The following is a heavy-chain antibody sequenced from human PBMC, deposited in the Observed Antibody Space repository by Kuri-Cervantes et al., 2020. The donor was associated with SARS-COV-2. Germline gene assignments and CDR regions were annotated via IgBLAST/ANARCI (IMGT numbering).Heavy chain of an antibody. J-gene: IGHJ6*02. D-gene: IGHD3/OR15-3a*01. V-gene: IGHV3-30*14. CDR2: TSYDGSTK. CDR1: GFTFNNYA. Sequence: GGSLRLSCAASGFTFNNYAMHWVRQTPGEGLEWVAITSYDGSTKYYADSVKGRFTISRDNSKNTLYLQMNSLRAEDTAVYYCARVDSYRENYYYYGMDVWGQGTTVTVSS. CDR3: ARVDSYRENYYYYGMDV.